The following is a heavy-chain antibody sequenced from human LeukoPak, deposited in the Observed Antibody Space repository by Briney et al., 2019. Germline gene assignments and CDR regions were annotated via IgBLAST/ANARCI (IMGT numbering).Heavy chain of an antibody. V-gene: IGHV6-1*01. CDR2: TYYRSKWYN. Sequence: SQTLSLTCAISGDSFSSNSAAWNWIRQSPSRGLEWLGRTYYRSKWYNDYAVSVKSRITINPDTSKNQFSLQLNSVTPEDTAVYYCARDPLYSGSYSDAFDIWGQGTMVTVSS. J-gene: IGHJ3*02. D-gene: IGHD1-26*01. CDR1: GDSFSSNSAA. CDR3: ARDPLYSGSYSDAFDI.